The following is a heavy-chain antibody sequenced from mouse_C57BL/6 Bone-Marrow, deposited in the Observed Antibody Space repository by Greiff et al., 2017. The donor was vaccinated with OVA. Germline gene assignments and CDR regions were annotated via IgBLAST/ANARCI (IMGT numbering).Heavy chain of an antibody. CDR2: ISDGGSYT. Sequence: EVHLVESGGGLVKPGGSLKLSCAASGFTFSSYAMSWVRQTPEKRLEWVATISDGGSYTYYPDNVKGRFTISRDTAKNNLYLQMSHLKSEDTAMYYCAREGTYYGRHWYFDVWGTGTTVTVSS. D-gene: IGHD1-1*01. CDR3: AREGTYYGRHWYFDV. CDR1: GFTFSSYA. V-gene: IGHV5-4*01. J-gene: IGHJ1*03.